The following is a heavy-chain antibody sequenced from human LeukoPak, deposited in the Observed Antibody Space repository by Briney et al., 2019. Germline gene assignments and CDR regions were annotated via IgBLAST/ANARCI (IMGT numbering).Heavy chain of an antibody. Sequence: GGSLRLSCAASGFAFSNFAMHWVRQAPGKGLEWVSGISAGGETTFYADSVRGRLTISRDNSKNTLYLQMNSLRADDTAVYYCAKSLLTTATGTGRAFDIWGQGTMVTVSS. CDR1: GFAFSNFA. V-gene: IGHV3-23*01. CDR2: ISAGGETT. J-gene: IGHJ3*02. D-gene: IGHD1-1*01. CDR3: AKSLLTTATGTGRAFDI.